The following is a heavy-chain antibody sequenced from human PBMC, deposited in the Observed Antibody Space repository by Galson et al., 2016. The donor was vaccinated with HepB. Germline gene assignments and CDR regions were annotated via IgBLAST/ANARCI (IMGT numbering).Heavy chain of an antibody. D-gene: IGHD3-3*01. CDR3: ASSDLWSGYYTDRRDY. Sequence: SLRLSCAASGFTFSNYWMQWVRQAPGKGLVWVSRINSDGSSIAYADSVKGRFTISRDNAKNTLYLQMNSLRAEDTAVYYSASSDLWSGYYTDRRDYWGQGTLVTVSS. CDR2: INSDGSSI. V-gene: IGHV3-74*01. J-gene: IGHJ4*02. CDR1: GFTFSNYW.